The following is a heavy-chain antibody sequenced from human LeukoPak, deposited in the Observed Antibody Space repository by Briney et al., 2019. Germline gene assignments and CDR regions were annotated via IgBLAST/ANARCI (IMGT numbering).Heavy chain of an antibody. Sequence: ASVKVSCKASGGTFSSYAISWVRQAPGQGLEWMGRIIPILGIANYAQKFQGRVTITADESTSTAYMELSSLRSEDTAVYYCASSSSGYPIYYMDVWGKGTTVTVSS. V-gene: IGHV1-69*04. CDR3: ASSSSGYPIYYMDV. CDR1: GGTFSSYA. D-gene: IGHD3-22*01. CDR2: IIPILGIA. J-gene: IGHJ6*03.